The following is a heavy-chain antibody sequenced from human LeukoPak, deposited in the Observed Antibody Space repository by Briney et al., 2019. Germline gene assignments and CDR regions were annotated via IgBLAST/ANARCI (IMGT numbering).Heavy chain of an antibody. CDR1: GYSFTSYW. J-gene: IGHJ4*02. D-gene: IGHD3-10*01. Sequence: HGESLKISCKGSGYSFTSYWIGWVRQMPGKGLEWTGIIYPGDSDTRYSPSFQGQVTISADKSISTAYLQWSSLKASDTAMYYCARQNYYGSGSYYNSPFDYWGQGTLVTVSS. CDR3: ARQNYYGSGSYYNSPFDY. V-gene: IGHV5-51*01. CDR2: IYPGDSDT.